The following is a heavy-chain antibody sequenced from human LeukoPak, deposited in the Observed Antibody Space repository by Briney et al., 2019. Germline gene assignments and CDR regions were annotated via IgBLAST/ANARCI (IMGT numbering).Heavy chain of an antibody. CDR3: ARDIYSSGWYDY. Sequence: HPGGSLRLSCAASGFTLSTYAIHWVRQAPGKGLEWVAVISYDGSNKYYADSVKGRFTISRDNSKNTLYLQMNSLRAEDTAVYYCARDIYSSGWYDYWGQGTLVTVSS. CDR1: GFTLSTYA. J-gene: IGHJ4*02. V-gene: IGHV3-30-3*01. D-gene: IGHD6-19*01. CDR2: ISYDGSNK.